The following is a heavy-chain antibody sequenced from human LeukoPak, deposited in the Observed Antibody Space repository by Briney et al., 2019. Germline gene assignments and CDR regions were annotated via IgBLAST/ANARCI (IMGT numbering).Heavy chain of an antibody. CDR2: IYYSGST. D-gene: IGHD2-2*01. J-gene: IGHJ4*02. CDR1: GVSISSAGYY. Sequence: SETLSLTCTVSGVSISSAGYYWSWIRQHPGTGLEWIGYIYYSGSTYYNPSLKSRVTISLDTSKNQFSLRLSSVTAADTAVYYCARGSRSSDYWGQGTLVTVSS. CDR3: ARGSRSSDY. V-gene: IGHV4-31*03.